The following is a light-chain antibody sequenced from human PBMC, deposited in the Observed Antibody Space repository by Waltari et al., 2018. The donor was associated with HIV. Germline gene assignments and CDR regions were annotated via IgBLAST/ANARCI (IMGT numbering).Light chain of an antibody. Sequence: QSALTQPASVSGSPGQSITISCTGTNSDVGGYNFVSWYQQHPGKAPKLMIYEVTNRPSGLSKRFSGAKSGNTASLTISGLQAEDEADYYCTSYTSNNTLMFGGGTKVTVL. V-gene: IGLV2-14*01. CDR3: TSYTSNNTLM. CDR2: EVT. J-gene: IGLJ3*02. CDR1: NSDVGGYNF.